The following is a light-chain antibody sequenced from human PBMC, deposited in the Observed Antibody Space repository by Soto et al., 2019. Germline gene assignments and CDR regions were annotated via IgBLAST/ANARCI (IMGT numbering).Light chain of an antibody. Sequence: EIVLTQSPATLSLSPGERATLSCRASQSVSSYLAWYQQKPGQAPRLLIYVASNRATGIPARFSGSGSGTDVTLAISSLEPEDFAVYYCQQRSNLPGTFGGGTKVEIK. V-gene: IGKV3-11*01. CDR2: VAS. J-gene: IGKJ4*01. CDR1: QSVSSY. CDR3: QQRSNLPGT.